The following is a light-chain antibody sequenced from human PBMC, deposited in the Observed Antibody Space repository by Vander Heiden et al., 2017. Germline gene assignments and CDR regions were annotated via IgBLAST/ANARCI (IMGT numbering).Light chain of an antibody. V-gene: IGKV1-8*01. J-gene: IGKJ4*01. CDR1: QGISSY. CDR3: QQYYSYPLT. CDR2: AAS. Sequence: AIRMTPSPSSLSASTGDRVTITCRASQGISSYLDWYQQKPGKAPKRLIYAASTLQSGVPSRFSGSGSGTDCTLTISCLQSEDFATYYCQQYYSYPLTCGGGTKVEIK.